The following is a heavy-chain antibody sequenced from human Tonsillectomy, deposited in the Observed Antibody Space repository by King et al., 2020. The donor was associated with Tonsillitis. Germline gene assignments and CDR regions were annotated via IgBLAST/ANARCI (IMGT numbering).Heavy chain of an antibody. J-gene: IGHJ5*02. Sequence: VQLVESGGGLVKPGGSLRLSCAASGFTFSNAWMSWVRQAPGKGLEWVGRIKSKTDGGTTDYAAPVKGRFTITRDDSKNTLYLQMNSLKTEDTAVYYCTTITMVRAVQGWVDPWGQGTLVTVSS. CDR1: GFTFSNAW. CDR2: IKSKTDGGTT. V-gene: IGHV3-15*01. D-gene: IGHD3-10*01. CDR3: TTITMVRAVQGWVDP.